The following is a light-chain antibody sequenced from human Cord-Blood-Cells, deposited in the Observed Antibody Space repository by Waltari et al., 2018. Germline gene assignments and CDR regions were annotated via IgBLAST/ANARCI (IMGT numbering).Light chain of an antibody. CDR3: CSYAGSYVV. CDR1: RTAVCGFNY. Sequence: QSALIQPRSVSGSPGPTVHISSTCTRTAVCGFNYVSWYQQHPGKATKLMIYDVSKRPSGVPDRFSGSKSGNTASLTISGLQAEDEADYYCCSYAGSYVVFGGGTKLTVL. J-gene: IGLJ2*01. V-gene: IGLV2-11*01. CDR2: DVS.